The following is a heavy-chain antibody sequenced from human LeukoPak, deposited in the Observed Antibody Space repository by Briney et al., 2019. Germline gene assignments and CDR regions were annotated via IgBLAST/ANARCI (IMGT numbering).Heavy chain of an antibody. CDR2: IIPIFGTA. CDR3: AGGYYMDV. Sequence: ASVKVSCKASGYTFTGYYMHWVRQAPGQGLEWMGGIIPIFGTANYAQKFQGRVTITADESTSTAYMELSSRRSEDTAVYYCAGGYYMDVWGKGTTVTISS. V-gene: IGHV1-69*13. J-gene: IGHJ6*03. CDR1: GYTFTGYY.